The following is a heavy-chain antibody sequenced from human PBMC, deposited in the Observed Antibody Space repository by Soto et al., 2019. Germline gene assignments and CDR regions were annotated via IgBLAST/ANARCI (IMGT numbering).Heavy chain of an antibody. D-gene: IGHD5-12*01. V-gene: IGHV1-69*02. CDR3: APRRDGYYYLEFGWFEP. CDR2: IIPILGIA. Sequence: QVQLVQSGAEVKKPGSSVKVSCKASGGTFSSYTISWVRQAPGQGLEWMGRIIPILGIAHYAQKFQGRVTISGDKATGTAYLELGSLRSEDTTVYYCAPRRDGYYYLEFGWFEPLGQGTLVTLSS. J-gene: IGHJ5*02. CDR1: GGTFSSYT.